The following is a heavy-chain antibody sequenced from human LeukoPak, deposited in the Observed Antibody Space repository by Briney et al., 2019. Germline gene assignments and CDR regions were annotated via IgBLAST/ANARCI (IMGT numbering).Heavy chain of an antibody. CDR3: ARDGISGWHLDS. CDR2: IKQDGSDK. J-gene: IGHJ4*02. D-gene: IGHD6-19*01. Sequence: GGSLRLSCAASGFTFSNFWMSWVRQAPGKGLEWVANIKQDGSDKNYVDSVKGQFTISRDNARNSLYLQMNSLRAEDTAVYYCARDGISGWHLDSWGQGTLVTVSS. CDR1: GFTFSNFW. V-gene: IGHV3-7*01.